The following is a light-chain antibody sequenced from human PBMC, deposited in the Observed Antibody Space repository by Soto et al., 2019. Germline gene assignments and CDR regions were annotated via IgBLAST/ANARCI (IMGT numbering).Light chain of an antibody. J-gene: IGLJ2*01. CDR2: EVS. CDR1: SSDVGSYDR. Sequence: QSALTQPPSVSGSPGQSVTISCTGTSSDVGSYDRVSWYQQPPGTVPKLMIYEVSNRPSGVPDRFSGSKSGNTASLIISGLQAEDEADYYCSSYTSTSTMVFGGGTKLTVL. V-gene: IGLV2-18*02. CDR3: SSYTSTSTMV.